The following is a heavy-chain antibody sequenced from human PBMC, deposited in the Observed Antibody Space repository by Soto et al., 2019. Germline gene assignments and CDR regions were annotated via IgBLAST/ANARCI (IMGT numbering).Heavy chain of an antibody. CDR2: ISYDGRKE. D-gene: IGHD5-12*01. CDR1: EFSFSSYG. J-gene: IGHJ6*02. CDR3: AMLRGGYSGYDEDYYYYSMDV. V-gene: IGHV3-30*03. Sequence: QVHLVESGGGVVQPGRSLRLSCAASEFSFSSYGIHWVRQAPGKGLEWVAIISYDGRKEFYADSVKGRFSISRDNSKNTVYLGMNSLRAEDTAVFYCAMLRGGYSGYDEDYYYYSMDVWGQGTSVTVSS.